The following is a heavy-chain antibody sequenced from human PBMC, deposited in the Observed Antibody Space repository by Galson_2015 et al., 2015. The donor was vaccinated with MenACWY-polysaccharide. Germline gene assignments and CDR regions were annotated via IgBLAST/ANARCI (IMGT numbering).Heavy chain of an antibody. J-gene: IGHJ6*02. V-gene: IGHV3-23*01. Sequence: SLRLSCAASGFTFSTYPMSWARQAPGKGLEWVSRISDSGGRTFYADSVKGRFTISRDNSKNMSYLQMNSLRVDDAAVYYCASEDAYYYGMDVWGQGTTVAVSS. CDR3: ASEDAYYYGMDV. CDR2: ISDSGGRT. CDR1: GFTFSTYP.